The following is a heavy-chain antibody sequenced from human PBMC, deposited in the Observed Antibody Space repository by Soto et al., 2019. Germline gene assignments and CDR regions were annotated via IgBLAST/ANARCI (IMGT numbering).Heavy chain of an antibody. CDR1: GGTFSSYA. D-gene: IGHD6-13*01. J-gene: IGHJ6*02. CDR2: TIPIFGTA. Sequence: QVQLVQSGAEVKKPGSSVKVSCKASGGTFSSYAISWVRQAPGQGLEWMGGTIPIFGTANYAQKFQGRVTITADESTSTAYMELSSLRSEDTAVYYCARDRYPIAADDHGMDVWGQGTTVTVSS. CDR3: ARDRYPIAADDHGMDV. V-gene: IGHV1-69*01.